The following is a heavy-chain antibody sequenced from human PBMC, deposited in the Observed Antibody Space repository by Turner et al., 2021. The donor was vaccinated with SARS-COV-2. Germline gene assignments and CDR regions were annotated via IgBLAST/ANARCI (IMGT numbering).Heavy chain of an antibody. D-gene: IGHD2-2*01. CDR3: ARSYHTYYFDY. J-gene: IGHJ4*02. CDR1: AGSITSSTYY. CDR2: IFSSGST. V-gene: IGHV4-39*01. Sequence: QLQLQESGPGLVKPSETLSLTCTVSAGSITSSTYYWGWIRQPPGKGLDWIGSIFSSGSTYYNPSLKSRVTISVDTSKNQFSLKLTSVTAADTAVYYCARSYHTYYFDYWGQGTLGTVSS.